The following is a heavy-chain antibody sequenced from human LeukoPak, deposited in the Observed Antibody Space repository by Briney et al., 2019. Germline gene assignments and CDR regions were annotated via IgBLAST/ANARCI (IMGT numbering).Heavy chain of an antibody. J-gene: IGHJ4*02. CDR3: ARGSNDYYGSGSYYLFDY. Sequence: ASVKVSCKASGYTFTSYDINWVRQATGPGLEWMGWMNPNSGNTGYAQKFQGRVTITRNTSISTAYMELSSLRSGDTAVYYCARGSNDYYGSGSYYLFDYWGQGTLVTVSS. V-gene: IGHV1-8*03. D-gene: IGHD3-10*01. CDR2: MNPNSGNT. CDR1: GYTFTSYD.